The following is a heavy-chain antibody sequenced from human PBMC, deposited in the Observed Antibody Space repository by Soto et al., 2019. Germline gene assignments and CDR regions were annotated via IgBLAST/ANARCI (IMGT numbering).Heavy chain of an antibody. CDR1: GFTFSSYW. CDR3: ARYIRITMIVVDMNWFDP. D-gene: IGHD3-22*01. V-gene: IGHV3-7*05. Sequence: EVQLVESGGGLVQPGGSLRLSCAASGFTFSSYWMSWVRQAPGKGLEWVANIKQDGSEKYYVDSVKGRFTISRDNANKSLYLQMNSLRAEDTAVYYCARYIRITMIVVDMNWFDPWGQGTLVTVSS. J-gene: IGHJ5*02. CDR2: IKQDGSEK.